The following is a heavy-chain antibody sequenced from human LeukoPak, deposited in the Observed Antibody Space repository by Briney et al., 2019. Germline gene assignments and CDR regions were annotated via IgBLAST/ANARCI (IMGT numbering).Heavy chain of an antibody. CDR1: GYTFTSYA. CDR2: INAGNGNT. V-gene: IGHV1-3*01. Sequence: GASEKVSCKASGYTFTSYAMHWVRQAPGQRLEWMGWINAGNGNTKYSQKFQGRVTITRDTSASTAYMELSSLRSEDTAVYYCARSRGVPAAAFDYWGQGTLVTVSS. CDR3: ARSRGVPAAAFDY. D-gene: IGHD2-2*01. J-gene: IGHJ4*02.